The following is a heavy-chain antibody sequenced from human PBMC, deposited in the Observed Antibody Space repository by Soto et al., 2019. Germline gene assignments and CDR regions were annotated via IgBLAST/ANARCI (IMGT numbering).Heavy chain of an antibody. CDR3: ARVAVAGTRVDY. CDR2: IYHSGST. Sequence: QVQLQESGPGLVKPSGTLSLTCAVSGGSISSSNWWSWVRQPPGKGLEWIVEIYHSGSTNYNPPLKSRVTISVDKSKNQLYLKLSSVTAAETAVYYCARVAVAGTRVDYWGQGTMVTVSS. J-gene: IGHJ4*02. D-gene: IGHD6-19*01. V-gene: IGHV4-4*02. CDR1: GGSISSSNW.